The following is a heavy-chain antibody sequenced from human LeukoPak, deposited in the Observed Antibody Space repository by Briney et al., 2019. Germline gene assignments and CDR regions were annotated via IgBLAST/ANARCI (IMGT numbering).Heavy chain of an antibody. CDR3: AKDRWTGSYYFDF. CDR1: GFTFSSYA. D-gene: IGHD4-23*01. Sequence: GGSLRLSCAASGFTFSSYAMICVRQAPGKGLEWVSAIRGSGGITFYADSVKGRFTISRDNSKSTLYLQMNSLGPADTAVYYCAKDRWTGSYYFDFWGQGALLTVSS. J-gene: IGHJ4*02. V-gene: IGHV3-23*01. CDR2: IRGSGGIT.